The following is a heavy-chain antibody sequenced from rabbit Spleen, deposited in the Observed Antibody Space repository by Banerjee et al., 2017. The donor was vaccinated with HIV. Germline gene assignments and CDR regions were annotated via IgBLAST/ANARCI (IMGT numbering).Heavy chain of an antibody. Sequence: QEQLEESGGGLVKPEGTLTLTCTASGFSFNDRDVMCWVRQAPGKGLEWIGCINAYTGKPVYATWAKGRFTISRTSSTTVTLQMTSLTAADRATYFCARDLVGVIGWNFYLWGPGTLVTVS. J-gene: IGHJ4*01. CDR1: GFSFNDRDV. CDR3: ARDLVGVIGWNFYL. V-gene: IGHV1S45*01. D-gene: IGHD2-1*01. CDR2: INAYTGKP.